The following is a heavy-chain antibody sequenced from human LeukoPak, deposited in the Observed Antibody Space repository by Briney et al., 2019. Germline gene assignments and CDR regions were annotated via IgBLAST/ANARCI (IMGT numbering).Heavy chain of an antibody. CDR3: ARELYGFYDSSGYQDY. D-gene: IGHD3-22*01. CDR2: INPNSGGT. CDR1: GYTFTSYY. V-gene: IGHV1-2*02. J-gene: IGHJ4*02. Sequence: ASVKVSCKASGYTFTSYYMHWVRQAPGQGLEWMGWINPNSGGTNYAQKFQGRVTMTRDTSISTAYMELSRLRSDDTAVYYCARELYGFYDSSGYQDYWGQGTLVTVSS.